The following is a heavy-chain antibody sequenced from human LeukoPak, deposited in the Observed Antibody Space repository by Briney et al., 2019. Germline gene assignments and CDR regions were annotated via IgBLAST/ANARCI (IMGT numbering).Heavy chain of an antibody. CDR3: ARDLGYCSSISCQRNWFDP. CDR2: ISTYNGNT. CDR1: GYTFTNNG. V-gene: IGHV1-18*01. D-gene: IGHD2-2*01. Sequence: GASVKVSCKAFGYTFTNNGISWVRQAPGQGLEWMGWISTYNGNTNYAQKLQDRVTMTTDTSTTTAYMELRSLRSDDTAVYYCARDLGYCSSISCQRNWFDPWGQGTLVTVSS. J-gene: IGHJ5*02.